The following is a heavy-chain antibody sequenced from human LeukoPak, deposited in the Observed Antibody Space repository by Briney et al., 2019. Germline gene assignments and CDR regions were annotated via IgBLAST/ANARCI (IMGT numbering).Heavy chain of an antibody. CDR3: ARHGSGRKYFDPLDY. CDR1: GFSFNEYA. Sequence: GSLILSCAAAGFSFNEYAMHWVRPAPGKGLEWVAVIWREGSNKYYADSVKGRFTVSRDNPKNTLNLQMDSLRVEDTAVYYCARHGSGRKYFDPLDYWGQGTLVTVSS. CDR2: IWREGSNK. D-gene: IGHD1-26*01. V-gene: IGHV3-33*08. J-gene: IGHJ4*02.